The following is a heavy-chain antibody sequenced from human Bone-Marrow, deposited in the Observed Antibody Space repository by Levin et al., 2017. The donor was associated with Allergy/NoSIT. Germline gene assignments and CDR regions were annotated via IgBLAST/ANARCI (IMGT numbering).Heavy chain of an antibody. CDR1: GGSFSGYY. J-gene: IGHJ6*02. V-gene: IGHV4-34*01. CDR2: INHSGST. Sequence: SETLSLTCAVYGGSFSGYYWSWIRQPPGKGLEWIGEINHSGSTNYNPSLKSRVTISVDTSKNQFSLKLSSVTAADTAVYYCARVTYCSSTSCYTRYGMDVWGQGTTVTVSS. CDR3: ARVTYCSSTSCYTRYGMDV. D-gene: IGHD2-2*02.